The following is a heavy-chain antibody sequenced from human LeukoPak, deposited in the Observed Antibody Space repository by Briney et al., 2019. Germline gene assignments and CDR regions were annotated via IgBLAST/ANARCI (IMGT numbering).Heavy chain of an antibody. CDR3: AKLVYPGGYKGFLYFLDS. CDR1: GITFTNFG. D-gene: IGHD5-24*01. V-gene: IGHV3-30*18. J-gene: IGHJ4*02. CDR2: ISYDGINT. Sequence: GGSLRLSCAASGITFTNFGIHWVRQAPGKGLEWVALISYDGINTYYADSVKGRFTISRDNSKYMVYLQMNSLRAEDTAVYYCAKLVYPGGYKGFLYFLDSWGQGTLVTVSS.